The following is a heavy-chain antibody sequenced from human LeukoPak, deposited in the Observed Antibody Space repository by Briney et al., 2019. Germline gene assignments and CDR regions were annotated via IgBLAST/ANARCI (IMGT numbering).Heavy chain of an antibody. CDR2: IIPIFGIA. D-gene: IGHD2-2*02. CDR1: GGTFSSYA. V-gene: IGHV1-69*04. Sequence: SVKVSCKASGGTFSSYAISWVRQAPGQGLEWMGSIIPIFGIANYAQKFQGRVTITADKSTSTAYMELSSLRSEDTAVYYCARDWEIVPAAIHESDYYYYGMDVWGQGTTVTVSS. CDR3: ARDWEIVPAAIHESDYYYYGMDV. J-gene: IGHJ6*02.